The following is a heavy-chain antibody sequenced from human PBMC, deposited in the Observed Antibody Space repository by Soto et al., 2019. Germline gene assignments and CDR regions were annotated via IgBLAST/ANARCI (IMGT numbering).Heavy chain of an antibody. CDR3: ARCPQVWSVRCSGEFDP. D-gene: IGHD2-15*01. J-gene: IGHJ5*02. Sequence: PGGSMGLSCAASGVTFSSYSMNWVRQSPGKGLEWVSYISSSSSTIFYADSVKGRFTISRDNAKNSLYLQMNSLRDEDTAVYYCARCPQVWSVRCSGEFDPWGQGTLVTVSS. CDR2: ISSSSSTI. CDR1: GVTFSSYS. V-gene: IGHV3-48*02.